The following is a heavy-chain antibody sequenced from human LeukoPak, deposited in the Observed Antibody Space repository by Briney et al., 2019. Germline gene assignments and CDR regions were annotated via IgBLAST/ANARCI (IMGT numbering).Heavy chain of an antibody. Sequence: GSLRLSCTASGFTFGDYAMSWVRQAPGKGLEWVGFIRSKAYGGTTEYAASVKGGFTISRDDSKSIAYLQMNSLKTEDTAVYYCTRVGYYYGSGSYYKRYFDYWGQGTLVTVSS. CDR3: TRVGYYYGSGSYYKRYFDY. J-gene: IGHJ4*02. CDR2: IRSKAYGGTT. CDR1: GFTFGDYA. V-gene: IGHV3-49*04. D-gene: IGHD3-10*01.